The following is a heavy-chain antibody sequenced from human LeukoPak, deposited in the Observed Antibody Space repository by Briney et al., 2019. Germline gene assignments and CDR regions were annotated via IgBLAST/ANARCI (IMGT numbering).Heavy chain of an antibody. V-gene: IGHV3-30*18. J-gene: IGHJ3*02. D-gene: IGHD1-26*01. CDR2: ISYDGSNK. CDR3: AKDQWELLAFDI. Sequence: PGRSLRLSCAASGFTFSSYGMHWVRQAPGKGLEWVAVISYDGSNKYYADSVKGRFTISRDNSKNTLYLQMNSLRAEDTAVYYCAKDQWELLAFDIWGQGTMVTVSS. CDR1: GFTFSSYG.